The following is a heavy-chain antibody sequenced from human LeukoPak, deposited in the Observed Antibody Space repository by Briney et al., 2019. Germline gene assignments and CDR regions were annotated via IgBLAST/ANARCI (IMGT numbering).Heavy chain of an antibody. CDR2: IYSGGTT. Sequence: SETLPLTCTVSGGSISGSTYYWAWIRQPPGKGLEWVATIYSGGTTYYNPSLKGRGIISVDTSKDFFSLKLSSVTAADTAIYYCAGAVAGEEYYFDYWGQGTLVTVSS. J-gene: IGHJ4*02. V-gene: IGHV4-39*02. D-gene: IGHD6-19*01. CDR1: GGSISGSTYY. CDR3: AGAVAGEEYYFDY.